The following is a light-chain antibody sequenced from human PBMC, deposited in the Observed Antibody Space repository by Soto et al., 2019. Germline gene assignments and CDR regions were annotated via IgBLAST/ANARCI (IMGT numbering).Light chain of an antibody. CDR1: QSVSSH. CDR2: DSS. Sequence: EIRMTQSPAILSVSPGESATLSCRASQSVSSHVVWYQQKPGQAPRLLISDSSTTGFPARFSGSGSGTDFTLTISSLQSDDSAIYYCQQFGDWPSFGLGTKLEI. V-gene: IGKV3-15*01. CDR3: QQFGDWPS. J-gene: IGKJ1*01.